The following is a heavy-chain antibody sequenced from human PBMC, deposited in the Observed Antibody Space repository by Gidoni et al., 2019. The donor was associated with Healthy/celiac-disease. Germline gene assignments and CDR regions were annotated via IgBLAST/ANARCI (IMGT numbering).Heavy chain of an antibody. CDR1: GFTFSSYW. J-gene: IGHJ4*02. Sequence: EVQLVESGGGLVQHGGSLRLSWAASGFTFSSYWMHWVRQAPGKGLVWVSRISSVGSSPSYADSVKGRFTISRDNAKTTLYLQMNSLRAEDTAVYYCARDLATYALVATTPEYWGQGTLVTVSS. D-gene: IGHD5-12*01. V-gene: IGHV3-74*01. CDR2: ISSVGSSP. CDR3: ARDLATYALVATTPEY.